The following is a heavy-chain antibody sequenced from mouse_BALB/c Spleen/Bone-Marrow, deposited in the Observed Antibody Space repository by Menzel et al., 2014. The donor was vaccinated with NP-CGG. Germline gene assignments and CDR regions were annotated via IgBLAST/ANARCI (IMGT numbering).Heavy chain of an antibody. D-gene: IGHD3-1*01. CDR3: TSNSAYAMDY. CDR2: IWSGGST. CDR1: GFSLTSYG. V-gene: IGHV2-4-1*01. J-gene: IGHJ4*01. Sequence: VQVVESGPGLVQPSQSLSITCAVSGFSLTSYGVHWVRQSPGKGLEWLGVIWSGGSTDYNAAFISRLSISKDNSKSQVFFKMNSLQADDTAIYYCTSNSAYAMDYWGQGTSVTVSS.